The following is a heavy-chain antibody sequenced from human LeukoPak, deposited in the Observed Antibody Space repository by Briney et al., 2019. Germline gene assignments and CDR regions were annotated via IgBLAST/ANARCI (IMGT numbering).Heavy chain of an antibody. CDR1: GGSFSNYY. CDR3: ARGVAVGATLLDY. D-gene: IGHD1-26*01. J-gene: IGHJ4*02. V-gene: IGHV4-59*01. CDR2: IYYSGST. Sequence: TSETLSLTCTVSGGSFSNYYWNWIRQPPGKGLEWIGYIYYSGSTNYNPSLKTRVTISVDTSKNQYSLNLWSVTAADTAVYYCARGVAVGATLLDYWGQGTLVTVSS.